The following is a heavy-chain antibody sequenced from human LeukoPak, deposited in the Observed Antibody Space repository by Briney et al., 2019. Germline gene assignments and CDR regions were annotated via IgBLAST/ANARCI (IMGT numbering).Heavy chain of an antibody. D-gene: IGHD6-6*01. CDR1: GGTFSSYA. CDR2: IIPIFGTA. Sequence: SVKVPCKASGGTFSSYAISWVRQAPGQGLEWMGGIIPIFGTANYAQKFQGRVTITADESTSTAYMELSSLRSEDTAVYYCARPTSGSSGGFDYWGQGTLVTVSS. J-gene: IGHJ4*02. CDR3: ARPTSGSSGGFDY. V-gene: IGHV1-69*13.